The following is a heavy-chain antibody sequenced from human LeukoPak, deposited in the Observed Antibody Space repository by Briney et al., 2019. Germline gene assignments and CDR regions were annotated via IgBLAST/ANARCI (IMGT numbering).Heavy chain of an antibody. D-gene: IGHD6-19*01. CDR3: AKDLVAGSDY. CDR1: GFTFSSIA. V-gene: IGHV3-23*01. CDR2: ISGSGGGT. J-gene: IGHJ4*02. Sequence: PGGSLRLSCAASGFTFSSIAMSWVRQAPDKGLEWVSTISGSGGGTNYADSVKGRFTISRDNSKNTLSLQMNSLRVEDTAVYYCAKDLVAGSDYWGQGALVTVSS.